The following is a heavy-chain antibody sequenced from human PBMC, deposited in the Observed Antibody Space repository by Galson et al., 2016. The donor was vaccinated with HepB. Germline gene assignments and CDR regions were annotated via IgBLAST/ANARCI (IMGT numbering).Heavy chain of an antibody. CDR1: GFTFSDHY. CDR3: ARDTPVGIDY. J-gene: IGHJ4*02. CDR2: TTKETDSYTT. D-gene: IGHD1-26*01. V-gene: IGHV3-72*01. Sequence: SLRLSCAASGFTFSDHYMYWVRLAPGKGLEWVGRTTKETDSYTTHYAASVKGRLNISRDDSTNSLYLQMNTLKTEDTAVYYCARDTPVGIDYWGQGTLVTVFS.